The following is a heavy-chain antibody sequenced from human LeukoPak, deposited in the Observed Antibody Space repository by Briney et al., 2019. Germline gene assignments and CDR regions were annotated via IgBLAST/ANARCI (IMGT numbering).Heavy chain of an antibody. CDR2: IKQDGSEK. Sequence: PGGSLRLSCAASGFTSSSYWMSWVRQAPGKGLEWVANIKQDGSEKYYVDSVKGRFTISRDNAKNSLYLQMNSLRAEGTAVYYCARTIDSILYYMDVWGKGATVTVSS. V-gene: IGHV3-7*01. CDR3: ARTIDSILYYMDV. J-gene: IGHJ6*03. CDR1: GFTSSSYW. D-gene: IGHD4-11*01.